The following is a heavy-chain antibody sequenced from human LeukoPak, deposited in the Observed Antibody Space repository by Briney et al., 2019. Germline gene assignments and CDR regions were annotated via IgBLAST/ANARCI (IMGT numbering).Heavy chain of an antibody. CDR1: GGSFSGYY. V-gene: IGHV4-4*07. J-gene: IGHJ6*03. CDR3: ARDQEAYCSSTSCYEYSYYMDV. Sequence: SETLSLTCAVYGGSFSGYYWSWIRQPAGKGLEWIGRIYTSGSTNYNPSLKSRVTISVDTSKNQFSLKLSSVTAADTAVYYCARDQEAYCSSTSCYEYSYYMDVWGKGTTVTISS. CDR2: IYTSGST. D-gene: IGHD2-2*01.